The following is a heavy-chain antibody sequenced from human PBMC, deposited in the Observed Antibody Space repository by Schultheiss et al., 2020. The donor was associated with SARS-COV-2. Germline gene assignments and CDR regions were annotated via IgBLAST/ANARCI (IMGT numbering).Heavy chain of an antibody. J-gene: IGHJ3*02. Sequence: SETLSLTCTVSGGSISSGGYYWSWIRQHPGKGLEWIGEVYHSGSTNYNSSLKSRVTILVDTSMNQFSLKLSSVTAADTAVYYCARDGPDDYVDHRGLDAFDIWGQGTMVTVSS. D-gene: IGHD4-17*01. CDR3: ARDGPDDYVDHRGLDAFDI. CDR2: VYHSGST. V-gene: IGHV4-31*03. CDR1: GGSISSGGYY.